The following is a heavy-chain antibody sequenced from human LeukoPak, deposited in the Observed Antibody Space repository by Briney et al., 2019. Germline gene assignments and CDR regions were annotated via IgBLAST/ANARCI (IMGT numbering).Heavy chain of an antibody. V-gene: IGHV3-66*01. Sequence: PGGSLRLSCAASGFTVSSNYMSWVRQAPGKGLEWVSVIYSGGSTYYADSVKGRFTISRDNSKSTLYLQMNSLRAEDTAVYYCARALYFRRFDYWGQGTLVTVSS. CDR2: IYSGGST. CDR1: GFTVSSNY. J-gene: IGHJ4*02. D-gene: IGHD2-2*02. CDR3: ARALYFRRFDY.